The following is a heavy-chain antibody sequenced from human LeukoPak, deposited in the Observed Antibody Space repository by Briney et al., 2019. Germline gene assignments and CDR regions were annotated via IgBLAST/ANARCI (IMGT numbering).Heavy chain of an antibody. J-gene: IGHJ6*03. V-gene: IGHV1-69*05. CDR1: EGTFRSYA. CDR2: IIPIFGTT. D-gene: IGHD4-11*01. CDR3: ASVTVTTWAPDGHMDV. Sequence: SVKVSCKASEGTFRSYAISWVRQATGQGLEWMGRIIPIFGTTNYAQKFQGRVTITTDESTSTAYMELSSLRSEDTAVYYCASVTVTTWAPDGHMDVWGKGTTVTVSS.